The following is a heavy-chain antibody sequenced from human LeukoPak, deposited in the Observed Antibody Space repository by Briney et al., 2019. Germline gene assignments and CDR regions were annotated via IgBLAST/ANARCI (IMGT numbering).Heavy chain of an antibody. CDR3: AREDSDYTGGGGGDY. Sequence: GGSLRLSCAASGFTFDDYGMSWVRQAPGKGLEWVSGINWNGGSTGYADSVKGRFTISRDNAKNSLYLQMNSLRAEDTALYYCAREDSDYTGGGGGDYWGQGTLVTVSS. J-gene: IGHJ4*02. CDR2: INWNGGST. D-gene: IGHD3-16*01. CDR1: GFTFDDYG. V-gene: IGHV3-20*04.